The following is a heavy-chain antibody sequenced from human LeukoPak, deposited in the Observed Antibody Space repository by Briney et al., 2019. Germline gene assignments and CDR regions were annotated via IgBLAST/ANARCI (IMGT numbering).Heavy chain of an antibody. J-gene: IGHJ4*02. V-gene: IGHV3-9*01. D-gene: IGHD3-10*01. CDR1: GFTFDDYA. CDR3: AKDRDYYGSGSYDY. CDR2: ISWNSGGI. Sequence: GGSLRLSCAASGFTFDDYAMHWVRQAPGKGLEWVSGISWNSGGIGYADSVKGRFTISRDNAKNSLYLQMNSLRAEDTALYYCAKDRDYYGSGSYDYWGQGTLVTVSS.